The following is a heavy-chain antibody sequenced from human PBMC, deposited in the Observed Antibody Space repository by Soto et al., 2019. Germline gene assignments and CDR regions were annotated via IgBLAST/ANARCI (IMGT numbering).Heavy chain of an antibody. Sequence: ASVKVSCKASGGTFSSYGISWVRQAPGQGLEWMGWISTYNGKTKYAQGLQGRVTMTTDTATTTAYMELRSLRSDDTAVYYCARSTTVGTPPSDHWGQGTLVTVSS. V-gene: IGHV1-18*04. CDR1: GGTFSSYG. D-gene: IGHD1-1*01. J-gene: IGHJ4*02. CDR2: ISTYNGKT. CDR3: ARSTTVGTPPSDH.